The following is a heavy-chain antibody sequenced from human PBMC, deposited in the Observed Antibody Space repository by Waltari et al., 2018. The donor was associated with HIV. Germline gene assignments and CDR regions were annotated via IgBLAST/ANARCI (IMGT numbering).Heavy chain of an antibody. V-gene: IGHV1-69*01. CDR1: GGPFSSYA. J-gene: IGHJ4*02. CDR2: IIPIFGTA. D-gene: IGHD3-22*01. CDR3: ARDCYYDSSGYPSYFDY. Sequence: QVQLVQSGAEVKKPGSSVKVSCKASGGPFSSYAISWVRQAPGKGLEWMGGIIPIFGTANYAQKFQGRVTITADESTSTAYMELSSLRSEDTAVYYCARDCYYDSSGYPSYFDYWGQGTLVTVSS.